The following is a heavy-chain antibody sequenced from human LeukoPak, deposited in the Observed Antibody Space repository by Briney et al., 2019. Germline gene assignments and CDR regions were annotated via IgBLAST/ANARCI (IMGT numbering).Heavy chain of an antibody. V-gene: IGHV1-18*01. J-gene: IGHJ6*02. CDR2: ISAYNGNT. CDR1: GYTFTSYG. D-gene: IGHD2-21*02. Sequence: ASVKVSCKASGYTFTSYGISWVRQAPGQGLEGMGWISAYNGNTNYAQKLQGRVTMTTDTSTSTAYMELRSLRSDDTAVYYCARGMTSTGGRAYYYYGMDVWGQGTTVTVSS. CDR3: ARGMTSTGGRAYYYYGMDV.